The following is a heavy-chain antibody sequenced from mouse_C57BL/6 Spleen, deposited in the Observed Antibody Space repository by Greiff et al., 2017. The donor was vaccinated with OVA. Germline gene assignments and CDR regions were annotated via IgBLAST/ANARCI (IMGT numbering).Heavy chain of an antibody. CDR1: GYTFTDYY. Sequence: VQLQQSGPVLVKPGASVKMSCKASGYTFTDYYMNWVKQSHGKSLEWIGVINPYNGGTSYNQKFKGKATLTVDKSSSTAYMALNSLTSEDSAVYYCGRRDYAMDYWGQGTSVTVSS. CDR3: GRRDYAMDY. J-gene: IGHJ4*01. V-gene: IGHV1-19*01. CDR2: INPYNGGT.